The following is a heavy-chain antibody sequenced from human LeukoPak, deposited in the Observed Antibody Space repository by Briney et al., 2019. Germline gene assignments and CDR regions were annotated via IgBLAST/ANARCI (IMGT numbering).Heavy chain of an antibody. V-gene: IGHV1-18*01. CDR3: ARDPIAVAGVSSGYFDY. CDR2: ISAYNGNT. Sequence: ASVKVSCKASGYTFTNYGISWVRQAPGQGLEWMGWISAYNGNTNYAQKLQGRVTMTTDTSTSTAYMELRSLRSDDTAVYCCARDPIAVAGVSSGYFDYWGQGTLVTVSS. J-gene: IGHJ4*02. D-gene: IGHD6-19*01. CDR1: GYTFTNYG.